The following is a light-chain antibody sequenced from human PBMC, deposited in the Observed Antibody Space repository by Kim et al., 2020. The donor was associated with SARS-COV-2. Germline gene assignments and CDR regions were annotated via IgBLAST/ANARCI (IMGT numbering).Light chain of an antibody. J-gene: IGLJ3*02. CDR2: GNN. CDR1: SSSGGNNT. Sequence: GQRVITSCARSSSSGGNNTVDWYQQHPGKAPKLLIDGNNKRPSGVPDRFSGSKSGNSASLAISGLQSEDEADYYCAAWDDSLNGWVFGGGTQLTVL. V-gene: IGLV1-44*01. CDR3: AAWDDSLNGWV.